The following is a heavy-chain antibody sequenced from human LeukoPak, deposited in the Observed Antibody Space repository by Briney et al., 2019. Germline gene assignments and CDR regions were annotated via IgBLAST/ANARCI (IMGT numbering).Heavy chain of an antibody. V-gene: IGHV3-7*01. J-gene: IGHJ4*02. CDR1: GFTSFSGHW. CDR2: IRFDGSEI. CDR3: ATRNNFEY. Sequence: PGGSLRLSCTVSGFTSFSGHWMNWVRQAPVKGLEWVANIRFDGSEIGYGDSVEGRFIISRDNSKNSLYLQMNSLRAEDTAVYYCATRNNFEYWGQGTLVTVSS.